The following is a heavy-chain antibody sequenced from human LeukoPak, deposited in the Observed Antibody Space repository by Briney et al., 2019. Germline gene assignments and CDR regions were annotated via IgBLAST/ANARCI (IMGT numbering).Heavy chain of an antibody. V-gene: IGHV4-61*02. Sequence: SETLSLTCTVSVGSISSGSYYWSWIRQPAGKGLEWIGRIYTSGSTNYNPSLKSRVTISVDTSKNQFSLKLSSVTAADTAVYYCARDRGSGYYDNAFDIWGQGTMVTVSS. CDR2: IYTSGST. D-gene: IGHD3-3*01. CDR1: VGSISSGSYY. J-gene: IGHJ3*02. CDR3: ARDRGSGYYDNAFDI.